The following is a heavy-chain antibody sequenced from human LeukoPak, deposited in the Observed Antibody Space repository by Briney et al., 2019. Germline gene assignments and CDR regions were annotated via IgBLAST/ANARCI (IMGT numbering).Heavy chain of an antibody. D-gene: IGHD2/OR15-2a*01. V-gene: IGHV4-34*01. J-gene: IGHJ4*02. CDR1: GGSFSGYY. Sequence: PSETLSLTCAVYGGSFSGYYWSWIRQPPGKGLEWIGEINHSGSTNYNPSLKSRVTISLGTPKNQFSLKLSSVTAADTAVYYCAGHHPRNTVDFWGQGTLVTVSS. CDR2: INHSGST. CDR3: AGHHPRNTVDF.